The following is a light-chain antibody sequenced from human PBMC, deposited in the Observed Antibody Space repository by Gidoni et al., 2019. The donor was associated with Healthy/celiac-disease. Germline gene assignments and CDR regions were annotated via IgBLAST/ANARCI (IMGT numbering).Light chain of an antibody. CDR3: QQYGSSPWT. J-gene: IGKJ1*01. CDR1: QSVSSSY. Sequence: EIVLPQSPGTLSLSPGARATLSCRAVQSVSSSYLAWYQQKPGQAPMLLIYGASSRATGIPDRVRGSGSVTDFTLTISRLEPEDFAVYYCQQYGSSPWTFGQGTKVEIK. V-gene: IGKV3-20*01. CDR2: GAS.